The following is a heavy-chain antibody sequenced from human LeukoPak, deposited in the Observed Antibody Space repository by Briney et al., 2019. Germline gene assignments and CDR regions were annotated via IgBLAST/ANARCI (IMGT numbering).Heavy chain of an antibody. CDR1: GITLSNYG. D-gene: IGHD3-22*01. Sequence: TGGSLRLSCAVSGITLSNYGMSWVRQAPGRGPEWVAGISDSGGSTTYADSVKGRFTISRDNPKNTLYLQMNSLRVEDTAVYFCAKRGVVIRVILVGFHKQAYYFDSWGQGALVTVSS. J-gene: IGHJ4*02. CDR3: AKRGVVIRVILVGFHKQAYYFDS. CDR2: ISDSGGST. V-gene: IGHV3-23*01.